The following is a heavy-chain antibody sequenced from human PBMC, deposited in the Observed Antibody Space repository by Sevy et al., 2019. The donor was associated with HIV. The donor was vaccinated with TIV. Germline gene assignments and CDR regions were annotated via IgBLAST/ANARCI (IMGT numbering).Heavy chain of an antibody. Sequence: GGSLRLSCAASGFTFSSYAMSWVRQAPGKGLEWVSAISGSGGSTYYADSVKGRFTISRDNSKNTLYLQMNSLRAEDTAVYYCARPPVVAATHYYYSMDVWGQGTTVTVSS. CDR1: GFTFSSYA. D-gene: IGHD2-15*01. CDR3: ARPPVVAATHYYYSMDV. V-gene: IGHV3-23*01. CDR2: ISGSGGST. J-gene: IGHJ6*02.